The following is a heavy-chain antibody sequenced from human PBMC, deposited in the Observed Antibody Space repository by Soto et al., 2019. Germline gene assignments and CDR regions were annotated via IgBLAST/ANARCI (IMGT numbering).Heavy chain of an antibody. Sequence: EVQLVESGGGLVQPGGSLRLSCAASGFTFSSYWMHWVRQAPGKGLVWVSRINSDGSSTTYADSVKGRFTISRDNAKKTQYLQMTSLRAEDTAVYYCARNYYDSTGNYSLDYWGQGTLVTVSS. CDR3: ARNYYDSTGNYSLDY. CDR1: GFTFSSYW. CDR2: INSDGSST. D-gene: IGHD3-22*01. J-gene: IGHJ4*02. V-gene: IGHV3-74*01.